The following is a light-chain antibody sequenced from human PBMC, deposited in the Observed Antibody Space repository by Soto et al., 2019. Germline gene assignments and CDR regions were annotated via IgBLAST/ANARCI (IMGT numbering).Light chain of an antibody. J-gene: IGKJ2*01. CDR1: QSVASN. CDR3: QQYNTWPYT. Sequence: EIVMTQSPATLSVSPGERATLSCRASQSVASNLAWYQQKPGQPPRLLMYGASTRATGIPARFSGSGSGTEFILTISGLQSEDFAVYYCQQYNTWPYTFGQGTTLEIK. CDR2: GAS. V-gene: IGKV3-15*01.